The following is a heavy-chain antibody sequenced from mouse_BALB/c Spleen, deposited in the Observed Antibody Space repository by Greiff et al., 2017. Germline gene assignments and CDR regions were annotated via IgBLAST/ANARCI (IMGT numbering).Heavy chain of an antibody. CDR2: IWSGGST. J-gene: IGHJ4*01. Sequence: VKLMESGPGLVQPSQSLSITCTVSGFSLTSYGVHWVRQSPGKGLEWLGVIWSGGSTDYNAAFISRLSISKDNSKSQVFFKMNSLQANDTAIYYCARRRDYYGGSMDYWGQGTSVTVSS. V-gene: IGHV2-2*02. CDR3: ARRRDYYGGSMDY. D-gene: IGHD1-1*01. CDR1: GFSLTSYG.